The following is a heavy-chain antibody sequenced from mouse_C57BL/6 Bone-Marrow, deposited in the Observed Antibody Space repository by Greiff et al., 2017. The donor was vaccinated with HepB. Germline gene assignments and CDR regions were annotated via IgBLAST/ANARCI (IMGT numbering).Heavy chain of an antibody. CDR3: ARSGDPPRYFDV. V-gene: IGHV1-39*01. CDR1: GYSFTDYN. Sequence: EVHLVESGPELVKPGASVKISCKASGYSFTDYNMNWVKQSNGKSLEWIGVINPKYGTTSYNQKFKGKATLTVDQSSSTAYMQLNSLTSEDSAVYYCARSGDPPRYFDVWGTGTTVTVSS. CDR2: INPKYGTT. J-gene: IGHJ1*03. D-gene: IGHD3-1*01.